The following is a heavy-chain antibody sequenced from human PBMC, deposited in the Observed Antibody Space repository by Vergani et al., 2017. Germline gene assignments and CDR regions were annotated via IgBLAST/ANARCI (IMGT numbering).Heavy chain of an antibody. CDR3: ARSVYYGSGSPYYMDV. Sequence: QVQLQESGPGLVKPSETLSLTCTVSGGSINSYNWSWIRQPPGKGLQWIGYIDYSGSTNYNPSLKSRVTISVDTSKNQFSLKLSSVTAADTAVYYCARSVYYGSGSPYYMDVWGKGTTVTVSS. D-gene: IGHD3-10*01. J-gene: IGHJ6*03. CDR2: IDYSGST. V-gene: IGHV4-59*01. CDR1: GGSINSYN.